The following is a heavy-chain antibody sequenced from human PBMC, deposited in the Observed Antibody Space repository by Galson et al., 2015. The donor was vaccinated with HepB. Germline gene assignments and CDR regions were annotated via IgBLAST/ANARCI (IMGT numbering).Heavy chain of an antibody. Sequence: SLRLSCAASGFTFSSSWMTWVRQAPGKGLEWVANIKPDGSERNYVDSVKGRFTISRDNAKNSLYLQMNSLRAEDTAVYYCAKNGGAFDIWGQGTMVIVSS. CDR1: GFTFSSSW. CDR3: AKNGGAFDI. J-gene: IGHJ3*02. CDR2: IKPDGSER. V-gene: IGHV3-7*03. D-gene: IGHD2-8*01.